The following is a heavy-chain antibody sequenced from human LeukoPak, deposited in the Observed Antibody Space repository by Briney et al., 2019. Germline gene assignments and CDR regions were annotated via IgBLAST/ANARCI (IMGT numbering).Heavy chain of an antibody. CDR3: ARITAARLYAFDI. D-gene: IGHD6-6*01. CDR2: IDWDDDK. V-gene: IGHV2-70*11. J-gene: IGHJ3*02. CDR1: GFSLSTSGMC. Sequence: SGPALLQPTQPLTLTCTFSGFSLSTSGMCVSWIRQPPGKALEWLARIDWDDDKYYSTSLKTRLTISKDTSKNQVVLTMTNMDPVDTATYYCARITAARLYAFDIWGQGTMVTVSS.